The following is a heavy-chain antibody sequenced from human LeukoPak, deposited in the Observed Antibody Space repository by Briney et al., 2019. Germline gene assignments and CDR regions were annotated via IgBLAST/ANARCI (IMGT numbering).Heavy chain of an antibody. V-gene: IGHV5-51*01. CDR2: IYPGDSDT. CDR1: GYSFTSYW. Sequence: KYGESLTISCKGSGYSFTSYWIGWVRQMPGKGLEWMGIIYPGDSDTRYSPSFQGQVTISADKSISTAYLQWSSLKASDTAMYYCARSHCSSTSCDNWFDPWGQGTLVTVSS. D-gene: IGHD2-2*01. J-gene: IGHJ5*02. CDR3: ARSHCSSTSCDNWFDP.